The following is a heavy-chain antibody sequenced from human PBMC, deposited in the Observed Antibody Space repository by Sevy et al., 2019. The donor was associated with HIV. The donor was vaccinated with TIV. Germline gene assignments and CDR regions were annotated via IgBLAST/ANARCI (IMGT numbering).Heavy chain of an antibody. Sequence: GGSLRLSCAASGFTFSSYAMSWVRQAPGKGLEWVSAISGSGGSTYYADSVKGRFTISRDNSKNTLYLQMNSLRAEDTAVYYCAKFPIRPQPEETIFGVVIWGYWGQGTLVTVSS. J-gene: IGHJ4*02. D-gene: IGHD3-3*01. V-gene: IGHV3-23*01. CDR2: ISGSGGST. CDR1: GFTFSSYA. CDR3: AKFPIRPQPEETIFGVVIWGY.